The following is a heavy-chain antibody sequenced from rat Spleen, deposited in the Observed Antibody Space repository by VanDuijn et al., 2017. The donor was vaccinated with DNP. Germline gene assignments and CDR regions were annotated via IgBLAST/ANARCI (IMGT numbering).Heavy chain of an antibody. V-gene: IGHV5-20*01. CDR1: GLNFSDYW. Sequence: EVKLVESGGGLVQPGRSVKLSCAASGLNFSDYWMGWVRQAPTKGLEWVASISYDGGSTYSRDSVKGRFTISRDNAKSSLYLQMDSLRSEDTATYYCTTGDGSLFAYWGQGTLVTVSS. J-gene: IGHJ3*01. CDR2: ISYDGGST. D-gene: IGHD1-3*01. CDR3: TTGDGSLFAY.